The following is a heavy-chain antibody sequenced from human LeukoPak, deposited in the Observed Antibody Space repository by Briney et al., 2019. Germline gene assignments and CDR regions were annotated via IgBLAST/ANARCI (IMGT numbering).Heavy chain of an antibody. D-gene: IGHD1-26*01. Sequence: ASVKVSCKAPGYTFTSYDIGWVRQAPGQGLEWVAWISAYNSNKNSAEKFQGRVTMTIDTSTSTAYMELRSLKSDDTAVYYCVRHIKPAGPWDGMDVWGQGTTVIVSS. CDR3: VRHIKPAGPWDGMDV. J-gene: IGHJ6*02. CDR1: GYTFTSYD. V-gene: IGHV1-18*04. CDR2: ISAYNSNK.